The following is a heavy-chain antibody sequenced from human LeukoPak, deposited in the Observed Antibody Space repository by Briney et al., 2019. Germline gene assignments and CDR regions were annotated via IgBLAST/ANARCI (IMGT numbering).Heavy chain of an antibody. V-gene: IGHV3-30*02. Sequence: GGSLRLSCAASGFTFSTYGMYWVRQAPGKGLEWVAFIGSDGSGKYHADSVKGRFTISRDNSKNTLSLQMSSLRAEDTAVYYCAKDRSIVPAARTPDYWGQGTLVTVSS. CDR1: GFTFSTYG. CDR2: IGSDGSGK. J-gene: IGHJ4*02. CDR3: AKDRSIVPAARTPDY. D-gene: IGHD2-2*01.